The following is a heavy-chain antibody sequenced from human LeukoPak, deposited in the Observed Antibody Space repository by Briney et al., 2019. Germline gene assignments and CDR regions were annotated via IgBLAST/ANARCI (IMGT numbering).Heavy chain of an antibody. CDR2: ISSSSSYI. V-gene: IGHV3-21*01. J-gene: IGHJ4*02. CDR3: ARLWFGELSPWTYYFDY. D-gene: IGHD3-10*01. Sequence: SGGSLRLSCAASGFTFSSYSMNWVRQAPGKGLEWVSSISSSSSYIYYADSVEGRFTISRDNAKNSLYLQMNSLRAEDTAVYYCARLWFGELSPWTYYFDYWGQGTLVTASS. CDR1: GFTFSSYS.